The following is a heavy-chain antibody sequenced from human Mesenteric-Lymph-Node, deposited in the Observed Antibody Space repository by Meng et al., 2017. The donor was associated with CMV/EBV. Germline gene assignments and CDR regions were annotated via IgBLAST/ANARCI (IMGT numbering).Heavy chain of an antibody. J-gene: IGHJ4*02. CDR3: ARVRYTNGWYESVY. V-gene: IGHV4-39*07. CDR2: INHSGST. CDR1: GGSISSSSYY. D-gene: IGHD6-19*01. Sequence: GSLRLSCTVSGGSISSSSYYWGWIRQPPGKGLEWIGEINHSGSTNDNPSLKSRVILSVDTSKNQFSLKLTSVTAADTAVYYCARVRYTNGWYESVYWGQGALVTVSS.